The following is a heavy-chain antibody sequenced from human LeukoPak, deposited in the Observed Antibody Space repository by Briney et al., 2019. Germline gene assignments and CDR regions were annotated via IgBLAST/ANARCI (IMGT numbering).Heavy chain of an antibody. D-gene: IGHD1-7*01. Sequence: KPSQTLSLTCTVSGGSISSGDYYWSWIRQPPGKGLEWIGYIYHSGTTYYNPSLKSRVTISVDRSKNQFSLKLSSVTAADTAVYYCARGWNYGLNWFDPWGQGILVTVSS. CDR2: IYHSGTT. CDR3: ARGWNYGLNWFDP. J-gene: IGHJ5*02. CDR1: GGSISSGDYY. V-gene: IGHV4-30-4*08.